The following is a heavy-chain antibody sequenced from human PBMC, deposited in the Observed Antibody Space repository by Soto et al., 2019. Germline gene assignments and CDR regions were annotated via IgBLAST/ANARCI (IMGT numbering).Heavy chain of an antibody. V-gene: IGHV3-23*01. Sequence: GGGLRLSCAAPCFPLYRYSLRRVRQAPGKGPEWVSAISGSGGSTYYADSVKGRFTISRDNSKNTLYLQMNSLRAEDTAVYYCAKDQGDFDYWGQGTLVTVSS. J-gene: IGHJ4*02. CDR1: CFPLYRYS. CDR2: ISGSGGST. CDR3: AKDQGDFDY.